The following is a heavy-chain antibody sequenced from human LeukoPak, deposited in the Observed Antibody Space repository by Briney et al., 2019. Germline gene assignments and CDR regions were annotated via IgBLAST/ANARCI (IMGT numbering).Heavy chain of an antibody. V-gene: IGHV3-33*08. D-gene: IGHD5-24*01. J-gene: IGHJ4*02. CDR3: ASTTPAGYNLFYFDH. Sequence: GGSLRLSCAASGFTFRTYSMNWVRQAPGKGLEWVAFIGYIESNIHYADSVKGRFTISRDNSNNTLYLQMNSLRAEDTAVYYCASTTPAGYNLFYFDHWGQGTLVTVSS. CDR1: GFTFRTYS. CDR2: IGYIESNI.